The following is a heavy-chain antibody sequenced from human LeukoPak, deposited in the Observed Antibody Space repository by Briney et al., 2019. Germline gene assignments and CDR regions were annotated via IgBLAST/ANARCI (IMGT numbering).Heavy chain of an antibody. V-gene: IGHV4-39*07. CDR1: GGSINSSSHY. Sequence: SETLSLTCTVSGGSINSSSHYWGWIRQAPGKGLEWIGNIYYSGSTYYNPSLNSRVTISVDTSKNQFSLKLRSVTAADTAMYYCARAVVLYYDGSGYSTRFDYWGQGTLVTVSS. CDR2: IYYSGST. D-gene: IGHD3-22*01. CDR3: ARAVVLYYDGSGYSTRFDY. J-gene: IGHJ4*02.